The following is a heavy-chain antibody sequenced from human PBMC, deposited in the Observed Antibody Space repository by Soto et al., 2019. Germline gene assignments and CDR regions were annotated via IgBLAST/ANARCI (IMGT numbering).Heavy chain of an antibody. CDR2: IWHAGGSR. V-gene: IGHV3-33*01. CDR1: GFTFSRYG. D-gene: IGHD1-1*01. Sequence: QMQLVESGGGVVQPGRSLRLSCVASGFTFSRYGMHWVRQAPGKGLEWVAGIWHAGGSRFYADSVKGRFTISRDNTKKTLYLEMTSLRVEDTAVYYCATDETQFERRPSYGMDVWGQGTTVSVS. CDR3: ATDETQFERRPSYGMDV. J-gene: IGHJ6*02.